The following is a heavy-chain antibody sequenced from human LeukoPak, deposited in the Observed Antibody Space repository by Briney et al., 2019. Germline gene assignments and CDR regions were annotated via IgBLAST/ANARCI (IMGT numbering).Heavy chain of an antibody. V-gene: IGHV4-39*01. D-gene: IGHD3-10*01. Sequence: SETLSLTCSVSGPSVTSGGFYWGWLRPPPGRGLQWLVTVDYSGSTYYNPSLRSRVPISIDTSKNQFSLSLRSLISGDTPVYYCARHSGSGSLSRPFDPWGQGTLVTVSS. CDR3: ARHSGSGSLSRPFDP. CDR1: GPSVTSGGFY. J-gene: IGHJ5*02. CDR2: VDYSGST.